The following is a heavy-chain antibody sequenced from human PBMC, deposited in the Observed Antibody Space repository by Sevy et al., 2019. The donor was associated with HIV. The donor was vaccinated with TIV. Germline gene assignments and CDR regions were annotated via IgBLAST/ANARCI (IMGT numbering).Heavy chain of an antibody. J-gene: IGHJ4*02. D-gene: IGHD6-13*01. Sequence: GGSLRLSCAASRVIFNDYGMHWVRQAPGKRLEWVAFIQYDGNDKYYADSMRGRFTISRDNSKNMPFLQMNSLRSEDTAMYYCAKNTAAAGAGGFDYWGQGILVTVSS. CDR3: AKNTAAAGAGGFDY. V-gene: IGHV3-30*02. CDR2: IQYDGNDK. CDR1: RVIFNDYG.